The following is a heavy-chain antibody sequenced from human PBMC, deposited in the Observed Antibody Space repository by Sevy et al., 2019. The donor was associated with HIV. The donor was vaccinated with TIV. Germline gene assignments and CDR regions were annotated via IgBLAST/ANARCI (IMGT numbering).Heavy chain of an antibody. V-gene: IGHV4-61*02. CDR1: GGSIRSGRYY. Sequence: SETLSLTCTVSGGSIRSGRYYWTWIRQSAGKGLEWIGRIFPSGASNFSPSVVSRASMAIDTSKKQFSLRLASVTAADTAVYYCARPEGDGYNYGFFDSWGPGTMVTVSS. D-gene: IGHD5-12*01. J-gene: IGHJ5*01. CDR3: ARPEGDGYNYGFFDS. CDR2: IFPSGAS.